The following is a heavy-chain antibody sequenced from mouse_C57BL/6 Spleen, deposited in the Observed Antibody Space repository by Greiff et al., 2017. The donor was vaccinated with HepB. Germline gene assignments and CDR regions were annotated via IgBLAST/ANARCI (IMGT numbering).Heavy chain of an antibody. V-gene: IGHV1-52*01. CDR3: ARNYEGYAMDY. D-gene: IGHD1-1*01. Sequence: VQLQQPGAELVRPGSSVKLSCKASDYTFTSYWMHWVKQRPIQGLEWIGNIDPSDSETHYNQKFKDKATLTVDKSSSTAYMQLSSLTSEDSAVYYCARNYEGYAMDYWGQGTSVTVSS. CDR2: IDPSDSET. CDR1: DYTFTSYW. J-gene: IGHJ4*01.